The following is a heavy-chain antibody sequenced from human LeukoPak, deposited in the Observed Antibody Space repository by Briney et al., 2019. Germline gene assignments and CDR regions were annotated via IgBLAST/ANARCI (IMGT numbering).Heavy chain of an antibody. J-gene: IGHJ5*02. D-gene: IGHD3-3*01. CDR1: GASINSAGYY. V-gene: IGHV4-61*08. CDR3: AARTYYDFWSGYDNWFDP. CDR2: IYYSGST. Sequence: PSETLSLTCTVSGASINSAGYYWSWIRQPPGKGLEWIGYIYYSGSTNYNPSLKSRVTISVDTSKNQFSLKLSSVTAADTAVYYCAARTYYDFWSGYDNWFDPWGQGTLVTVSS.